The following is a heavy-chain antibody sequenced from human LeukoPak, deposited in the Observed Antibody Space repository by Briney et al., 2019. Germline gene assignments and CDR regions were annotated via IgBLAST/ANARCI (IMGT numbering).Heavy chain of an antibody. V-gene: IGHV3-48*03. Sequence: PGGSLRLSCATSGFSFSTQEMTWVRQAPGKGLEWVSYISSNSRTIYYADSVKGRFTISRDNTRNSVFLQLNSLRVVDTGFYYCARGSYTGFDLYFDYWGQGTLVTVSS. J-gene: IGHJ4*02. D-gene: IGHD5-12*01. CDR3: ARGSYTGFDLYFDY. CDR2: ISSNSRTI. CDR1: GFSFSTQE.